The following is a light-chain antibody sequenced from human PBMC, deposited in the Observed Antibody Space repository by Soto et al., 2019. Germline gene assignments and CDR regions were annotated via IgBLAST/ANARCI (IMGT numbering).Light chain of an antibody. J-gene: IGKJ2*01. Sequence: DIQMTQSPSTLSASVGDRVTITCRASQTISSWLAWYQQKPGKAPKLLIYKASTLESGVPSRFSGGESGTEFTLTIISLQPDDFATYYCQQYNSYSPYTFGQGTKLEIK. CDR1: QTISSW. CDR3: QQYNSYSPYT. CDR2: KAS. V-gene: IGKV1-5*03.